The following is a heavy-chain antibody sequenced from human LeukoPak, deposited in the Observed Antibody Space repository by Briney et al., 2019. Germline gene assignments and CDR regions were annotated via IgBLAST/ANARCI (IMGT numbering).Heavy chain of an antibody. D-gene: IGHD6-13*01. CDR3: ARAGSSSWGFDY. Sequence: GGSLRLSCAASGFTVSSNYMSWVRQAPGKGLEWVSVIYSGGSTYYADSVKGRFTISRDNSKNTLYLQMNSLRAEDTAVYYCARAGSSSWGFDYWGQGTLVTVSS. V-gene: IGHV3-66*01. CDR1: GFTVSSNY. J-gene: IGHJ4*02. CDR2: IYSGGST.